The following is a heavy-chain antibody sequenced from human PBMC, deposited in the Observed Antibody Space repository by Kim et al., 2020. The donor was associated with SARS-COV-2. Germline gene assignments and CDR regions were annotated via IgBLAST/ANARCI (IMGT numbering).Heavy chain of an antibody. J-gene: IGHJ6*02. D-gene: IGHD3-16*02. CDR1: GFSISDYY. Sequence: GGSLRLSCAASGFSISDYYMSWIRQAPGKGLEWLSYISNRGSFTNYADSVKGRFTISRDNAQNSLYLQMNSLRAEDTAVYYCARDTTSGSYSYYGMDVWGQGTTVTVSS. CDR3: ARDTTSGSYSYYGMDV. CDR2: ISNRGSFT. V-gene: IGHV3-11*05.